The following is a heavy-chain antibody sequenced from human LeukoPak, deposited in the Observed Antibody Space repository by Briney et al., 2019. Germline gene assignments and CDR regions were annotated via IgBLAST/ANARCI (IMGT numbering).Heavy chain of an antibody. Sequence: PGRCLRLSCAASGFTFGTYAMHWVRQAPGKGLEWVADISYDGTNKYYADSVKGRFTISRDNSRNTLYLQMNSLRAEDTAVYYCARGIVEDFDWFCIGHWGQGTLVTVSS. CDR1: GFTFGTYA. D-gene: IGHD3-9*01. CDR3: ARGIVEDFDWFCIGH. J-gene: IGHJ4*02. V-gene: IGHV3-30*04. CDR2: ISYDGTNK.